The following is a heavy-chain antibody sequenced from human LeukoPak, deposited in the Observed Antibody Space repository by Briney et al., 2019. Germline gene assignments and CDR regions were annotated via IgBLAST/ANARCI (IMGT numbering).Heavy chain of an antibody. CDR1: GFTFSSHS. V-gene: IGHV3-21*01. CDR3: ARDPEGRSYRPFDY. CDR2: ISSSSSYI. Sequence: GGSLRLSCAASGFTFSSHSMNWVRQAPGKGLEWVSSISSSSSYIYYADSVKGRFTISRDNAKNSLYLQMNSLRAEDTAVYYCARDPEGRSYRPFDYWGQGTLVTVSS. D-gene: IGHD1-26*01. J-gene: IGHJ4*02.